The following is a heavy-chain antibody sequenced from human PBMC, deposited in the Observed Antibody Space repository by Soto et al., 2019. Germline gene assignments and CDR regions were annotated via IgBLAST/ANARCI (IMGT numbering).Heavy chain of an antibody. CDR1: GYTFTSYG. CDR2: ISAYNGNT. CDR3: ARVAPGYDSHWYFVY. J-gene: IGHJ4*02. V-gene: IGHV1-18*01. D-gene: IGHD5-12*01. Sequence: QVQLVQSGAEVKKPGASVKVSCKASGYTFTSYGISWVRQAPGQGLEWMGWISAYNGNTNYAQKLQGRVTMTTDTSPSTAYMELRSLRSDDTAVYYCARVAPGYDSHWYFVYWGQGTLVTASS.